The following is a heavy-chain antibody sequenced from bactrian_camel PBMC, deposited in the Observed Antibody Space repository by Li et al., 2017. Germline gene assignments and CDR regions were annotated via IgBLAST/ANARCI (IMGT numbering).Heavy chain of an antibody. V-gene: IGHV3S53*01. D-gene: IGHD4*01. CDR2: IPRNGIT. Sequence: QLVASGGGSVQAGGSLRLSCVAFGNSYTMAWFRQAPGKEREGVATIPRNGITTYRDSVKGRFTISRDNVSSTLYLEMSKLKADDTAMYYCTADTVKATIATIQQYAAYEGQGTQVTVS. CDR1: GNSYT. J-gene: IGHJ4*01.